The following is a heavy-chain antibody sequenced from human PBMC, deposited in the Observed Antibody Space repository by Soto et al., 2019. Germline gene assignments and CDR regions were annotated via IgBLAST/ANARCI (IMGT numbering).Heavy chain of an antibody. D-gene: IGHD2-2*01. Sequence: ASVKVSCRASGYTFTSYGISWVRQAPGRGLEWMGWISAYNGNTNYAQKLQGRVTMTTDTSTSTAYMELRSLRSDDTAVYYCASHIWSGSNRCYGYCGQGTLVAVYS. CDR3: ASHIWSGSNRCYGY. CDR1: GYTFTSYG. CDR2: ISAYNGNT. V-gene: IGHV1-18*04. J-gene: IGHJ4*02.